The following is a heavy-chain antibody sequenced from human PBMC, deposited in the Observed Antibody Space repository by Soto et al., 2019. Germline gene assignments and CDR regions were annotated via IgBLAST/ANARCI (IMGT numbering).Heavy chain of an antibody. CDR1: GFTFDDYA. CDR3: AKASPFIVVVPAATDYGDYGFDY. V-gene: IGHV3-9*01. D-gene: IGHD2-2*01. CDR2: ISWNSGSI. J-gene: IGHJ4*02. Sequence: EVQLVESGGGLVQPGRSLRLSCAASGFTFDDYAMHWVRQAPGKGLEWVSGISWNSGSIGYADSVKGRFTISRDNAKNSLYLQMNSLRAEDTALYYCAKASPFIVVVPAATDYGDYGFDYWGQGTLVTVSS.